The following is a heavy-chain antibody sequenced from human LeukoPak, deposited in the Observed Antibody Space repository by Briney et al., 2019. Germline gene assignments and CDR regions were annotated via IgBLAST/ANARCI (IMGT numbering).Heavy chain of an antibody. V-gene: IGHV3-30*18. D-gene: IGHD3-10*01. CDR1: GFTFSSYG. CDR2: ISYDGSNK. J-gene: IGHJ4*02. Sequence: GGSLRLSCAASGFTFSSYGMHWVRQAPGKGLEWVAVISYDGSNKYYADSVKGRFTISRDNSKNTLYLQMDSLRAEDTAVYYCAKGITMVRGPEPNFDYWGQGTLVTVSS. CDR3: AKGITMVRGPEPNFDY.